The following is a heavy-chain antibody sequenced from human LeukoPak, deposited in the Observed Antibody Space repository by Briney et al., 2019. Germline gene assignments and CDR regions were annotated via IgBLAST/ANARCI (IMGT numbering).Heavy chain of an antibody. J-gene: IGHJ4*02. CDR3: ARDQYYYDSSGCYYYFDY. CDR1: GFTFSSYW. Sequence: PGGSLRLSCAASGFTFSSYWMSWVRQAPGKGLEWVANIKQDGSEKYYVDSVKGRFTISRDNAKNSLYLQMNSLRAEDTAVYYCARDQYYYDSSGCYYYFDYWGQGTLVTVSS. V-gene: IGHV3-7*01. D-gene: IGHD3-22*01. CDR2: IKQDGSEK.